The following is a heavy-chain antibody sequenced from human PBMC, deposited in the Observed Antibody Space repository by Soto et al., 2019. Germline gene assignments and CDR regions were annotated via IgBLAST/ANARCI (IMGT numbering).Heavy chain of an antibody. CDR1: GYTLSSYA. J-gene: IGHJ4*02. Sequence: ASVKVSCKASGYTLSSYAMYWVRQAPGQRLEWVGWINAGNGDTKYSQKFQGRVTITRDTSASTAYMELSSLSSEDTSVYYCARARGLGATPRDYWGQGTLVTVSS. CDR3: ARARGLGATPRDY. CDR2: INAGNGDT. D-gene: IGHD1-26*01. V-gene: IGHV1-3*01.